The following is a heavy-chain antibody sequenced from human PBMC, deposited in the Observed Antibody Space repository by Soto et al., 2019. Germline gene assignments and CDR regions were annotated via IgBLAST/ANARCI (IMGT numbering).Heavy chain of an antibody. CDR3: ARDHVVVVPAAIMMYNWFDP. D-gene: IGHD2-2*01. Sequence: SVKVSCKASGGTFSSYAISWVRQAPGQGLEWMGGIIPIFGTANYAQKFQGRVTITADESTSTAYMELSSLRSEDTAVYYCARDHVVVVPAAIMMYNWFDPWGQGTLVTVSS. CDR1: GGTFSSYA. V-gene: IGHV1-69*13. CDR2: IIPIFGTA. J-gene: IGHJ5*02.